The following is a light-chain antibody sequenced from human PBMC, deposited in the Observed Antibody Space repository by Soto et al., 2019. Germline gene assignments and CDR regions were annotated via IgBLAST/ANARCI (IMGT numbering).Light chain of an antibody. CDR1: QSISNY. V-gene: IGKV1-39*01. CDR3: QQSYSTLWT. Sequence: DIQMTQSPSSLSASVGDRVTITCRASQSISNYLNWYQQKPGQAPKLLIYAAPSLHSGVPSRFSGSGSRTDFTLTISSLQPADFATYYCQQSYSTLWTFGQGTKVDIK. CDR2: AAP. J-gene: IGKJ1*01.